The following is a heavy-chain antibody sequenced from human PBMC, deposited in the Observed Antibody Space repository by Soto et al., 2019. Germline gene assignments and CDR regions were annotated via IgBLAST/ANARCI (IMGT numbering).Heavy chain of an antibody. CDR2: MFHGGTT. Sequence: SETLSLTCTVSGSITGYYWSWIRQPPGKRLEWIGYMFHGGTTKYNPSLKSRVTLSLDTSKNQFSLSLTSVTAADTALYYCARERKGFGYIEYWGQGALVTVSS. D-gene: IGHD3-16*01. V-gene: IGHV4-59*01. CDR1: GSITGYY. CDR3: ARERKGFGYIEY. J-gene: IGHJ4*02.